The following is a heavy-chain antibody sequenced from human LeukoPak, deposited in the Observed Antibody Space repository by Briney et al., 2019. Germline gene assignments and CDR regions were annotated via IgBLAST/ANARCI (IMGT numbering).Heavy chain of an antibody. V-gene: IGHV4-61*02. J-gene: IGHJ4*02. CDR1: GGSISSGSYY. CDR3: ARVAAGQKGRIDY. CDR2: IYTSGST. D-gene: IGHD6-13*01. Sequence: PSETLSLTCTVSGGSISSGSYYWSWLRQPAGKGLEWIGRIYTSGSTNYNPSLKSRVTISVDTSKNQFSLKLSSVTAADTAVYYCARVAAGQKGRIDYWGQGTLVTVSS.